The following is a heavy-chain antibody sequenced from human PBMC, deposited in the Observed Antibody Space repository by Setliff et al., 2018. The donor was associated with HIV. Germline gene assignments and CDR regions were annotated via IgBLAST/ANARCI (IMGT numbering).Heavy chain of an antibody. CDR1: GYTFTSYY. Sequence: ASVKVSCKASGYTFTSYYLHWVRQAPGQGPEWMGTINPSGGSTSYAQKFQGRVTMTRDTSTSTVYMELSSLISGDTALYYCARDRGSYYEGSYYYYGMDVWGQGTTVTVSS. CDR2: INPSGGST. J-gene: IGHJ6*02. CDR3: ARDRGSYYEGSYYYYGMDV. D-gene: IGHD1-26*01. V-gene: IGHV1-46*01.